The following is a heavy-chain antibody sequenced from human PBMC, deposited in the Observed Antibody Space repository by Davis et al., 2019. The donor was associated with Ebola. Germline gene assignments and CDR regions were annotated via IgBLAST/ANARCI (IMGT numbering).Heavy chain of an antibody. J-gene: IGHJ6*02. Sequence: ASETVSCKASGYTFSNHAINWVRQATGQGLEWMGWMNANSGDTGYAQKFQGRVTMTRNTSISTAYMELSSLRSEDTAVYYCSREGTGDGFIYYYGMDVWGQGTTVTVSS. CDR3: SREGTGDGFIYYYGMDV. V-gene: IGHV1-8*01. CDR1: GYTFSNHA. D-gene: IGHD1-1*01. CDR2: MNANSGDT.